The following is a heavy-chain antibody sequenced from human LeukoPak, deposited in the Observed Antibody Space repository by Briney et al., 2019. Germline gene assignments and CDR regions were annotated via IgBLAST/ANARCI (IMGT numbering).Heavy chain of an antibody. CDR2: INHSGST. CDR3: ARGRGGVRGYYVDV. J-gene: IGHJ6*03. V-gene: IGHV4-34*01. D-gene: IGHD3-10*01. CDR1: GGSFSGYY. Sequence: SETLSPTCAVYGGSFSGYYWSWIRQPPGKGLEWIGEINHSGSTNYNPSLRSRVTISVDTSKNQFSLKLTSVTAADTAVYYCARGRGGVRGYYVDVWGKGTTVTVSS.